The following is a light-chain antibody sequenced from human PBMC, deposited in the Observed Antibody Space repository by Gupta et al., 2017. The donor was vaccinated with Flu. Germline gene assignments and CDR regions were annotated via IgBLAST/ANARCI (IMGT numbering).Light chain of an antibody. Sequence: DIVVTQSPEFLAGSLGERATISCRSSQNVLYNSNKKNYLAWYQQKAGQPPRLLIAWASTRASGVPDRFSGSGSGTDFTLTISSLQAEDVAVYYCQQYYDNPHTFGQGTKLELK. CDR1: QNVLYNSNKKNY. CDR2: WAS. CDR3: QQYYDNPHT. V-gene: IGKV4-1*01. J-gene: IGKJ2*01.